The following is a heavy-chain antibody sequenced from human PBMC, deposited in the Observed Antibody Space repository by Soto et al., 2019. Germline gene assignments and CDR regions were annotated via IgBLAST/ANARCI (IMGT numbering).Heavy chain of an antibody. J-gene: IGHJ6*02. D-gene: IGHD1-26*01. CDR1: GGTFSSYA. Sequence: QVQLVQSGAEVKKPGSSVKVSCKASGGTFSSYAISWVRQAPGQGLEWMGGIIPIFGTANNAQKFQGRVTITADESSGPAWMGLSSLRSGDTAVYYCAKGEDRGDTTTSAVWGQGTTVTVSS. CDR2: IIPIFGTA. CDR3: AKGEDRGDTTTSAV. V-gene: IGHV1-69*12.